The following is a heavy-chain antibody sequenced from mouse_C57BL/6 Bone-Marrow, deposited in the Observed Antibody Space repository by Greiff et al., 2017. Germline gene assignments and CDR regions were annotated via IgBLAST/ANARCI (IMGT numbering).Heavy chain of an antibody. CDR2: INPSNGGT. CDR1: GYTFTSYW. V-gene: IGHV1-53*01. D-gene: IGHD1-1*01. Sequence: QVQLQQPGTELVKPGASVKLSCKASGYTFTSYWMHWVKQRPGQGLEWIGNINPSNGGTNYNEKFKSKATLTVDKSSSTAYMQLSSLTSEDSAVYYWAPITTVVATEVYAMDYWGQGTSVTVSS. J-gene: IGHJ4*01. CDR3: APITTVVATEVYAMDY.